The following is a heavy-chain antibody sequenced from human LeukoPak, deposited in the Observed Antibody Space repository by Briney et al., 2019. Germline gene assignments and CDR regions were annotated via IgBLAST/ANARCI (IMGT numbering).Heavy chain of an antibody. CDR3: ARLGATVPAAIGD. D-gene: IGHD2-2*02. V-gene: IGHV5-51*01. CDR1: GYSFTSYW. Sequence: GESLKISCQGSGYSFTSYWIGWVRPMPGKGLEWMGIIYPGDSDTRYSPSFQGQVTISADKSISTAYLQWSSLKASDTAMYYCARLGATVPAAIGDWGQGTLVTVSS. J-gene: IGHJ4*02. CDR2: IYPGDSDT.